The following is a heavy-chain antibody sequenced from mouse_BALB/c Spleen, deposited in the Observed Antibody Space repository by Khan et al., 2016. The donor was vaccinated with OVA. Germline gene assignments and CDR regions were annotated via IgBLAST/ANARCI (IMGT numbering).Heavy chain of an antibody. CDR1: GYSITSDYA. J-gene: IGHJ2*01. V-gene: IGHV3-2*02. CDR3: ARIYGGDFDY. CDR2: ISYSGNT. Sequence: EVQLVESGPGLVKPSQSLSLTCTVTGYSITSDYAWNWIRQFPGNKLERMGYISYSGNTKYNPSLKSRISFTRDTSENQFFLQLNSVTIEDTATYYCARIYGGDFDYWGQGTTLTVSS. D-gene: IGHD1-1*01.